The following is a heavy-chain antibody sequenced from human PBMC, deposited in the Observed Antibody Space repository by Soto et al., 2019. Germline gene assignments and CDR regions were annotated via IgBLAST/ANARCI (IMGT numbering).Heavy chain of an antibody. D-gene: IGHD7-27*01. Sequence: QVQLQESGPGLVKPSQTLSLTCSVSGDSIRGGGHYWNWIRQFPGKGLEWIGYVYHSGSTHYNPSLRGRLTISIDTSKNKLSLRLISLTAADTALYYCARDTGLAPTVWGYWGHGTQVTVSS. V-gene: IGHV4-31*03. CDR1: GDSIRGGGHY. CDR2: VYHSGST. J-gene: IGHJ4*03. CDR3: ARDTGLAPTVWGY.